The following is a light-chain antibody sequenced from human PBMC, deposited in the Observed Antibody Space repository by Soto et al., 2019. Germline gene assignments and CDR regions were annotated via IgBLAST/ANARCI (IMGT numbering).Light chain of an antibody. J-gene: IGKJ4*01. Sequence: MTNSSATVSASPREGATLSCRASESVSRNLAWYQQKPGQAPRLLIYGASSRATGIPDRFSGSGSGTEFTLTISSLQSEDFAVYYCQQYNSCPLTFGGGTKVDI. CDR3: QQYNSCPLT. V-gene: IGKV3D-15*01. CDR2: GAS. CDR1: ESVSRN.